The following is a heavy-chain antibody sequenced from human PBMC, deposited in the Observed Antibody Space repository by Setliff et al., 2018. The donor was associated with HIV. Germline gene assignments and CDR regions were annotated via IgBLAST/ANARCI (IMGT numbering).Heavy chain of an antibody. V-gene: IGHV4-34*01. CDR2: MNDSGST. D-gene: IGHD7-27*01. CDR3: ARQAGTYWGFVYYMDV. J-gene: IGHJ6*03. Sequence: SETLSLTCAVYGESFSGYYWSWIRQSPGKGLEWIGEMNDSGSTNYNPSLKSRVTISVDTSKNQFSLMLESVTAADTAPYYCARQAGTYWGFVYYMDVCGKGTTVTVS. CDR1: GESFSGYY.